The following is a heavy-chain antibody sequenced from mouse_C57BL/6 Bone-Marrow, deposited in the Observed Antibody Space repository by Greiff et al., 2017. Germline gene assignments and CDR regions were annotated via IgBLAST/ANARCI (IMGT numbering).Heavy chain of an antibody. V-gene: IGHV1-64*01. Sequence: QVQLQQPGAELVNPGASVTLSCKASGYTFTSYWMHWVKQRPGQGLEWIGIINPNNRSPNYNEKFKIKATLTVDKSSSTAYMPRSSLTSEDSAVYYCRGDGDGYFDVWGTGTTVTVSS. J-gene: IGHJ1*03. CDR1: GYTFTSYW. D-gene: IGHD2-3*01. CDR3: RGDGDGYFDV. CDR2: INPNNRSP.